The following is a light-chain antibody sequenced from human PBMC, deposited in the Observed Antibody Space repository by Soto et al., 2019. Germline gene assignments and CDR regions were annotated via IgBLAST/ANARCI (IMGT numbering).Light chain of an antibody. CDR2: GAS. J-gene: IGKJ1*01. CDR1: QSVSNNY. V-gene: IGKV3-20*01. Sequence: IVLTQAPGTPSLSPGERATLSCRASQSVSNNYLAWYQQKPGQAPRLLIYGASNRATGIPDRFSGSGTGTDSTLTISRLEPEDFAVYYCQQYGSSGTFGQGTKVDIK. CDR3: QQYGSSGT.